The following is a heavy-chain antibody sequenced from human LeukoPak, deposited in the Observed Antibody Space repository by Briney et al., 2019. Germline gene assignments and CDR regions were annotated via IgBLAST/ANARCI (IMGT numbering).Heavy chain of an antibody. CDR3: ARDWDR. Sequence: GWSLRLSCVTSGFTFSSHWMSWVRQAPGKGLEWVANIKQDGSEKKYVDSVKGRFTISRDNAKNSLFLQMSSLRAEDTALYYCARDWDRWGQGTLVTVSS. D-gene: IGHD1-26*01. J-gene: IGHJ4*02. CDR2: IKQDGSEK. CDR1: GFTFSSHW. V-gene: IGHV3-7*01.